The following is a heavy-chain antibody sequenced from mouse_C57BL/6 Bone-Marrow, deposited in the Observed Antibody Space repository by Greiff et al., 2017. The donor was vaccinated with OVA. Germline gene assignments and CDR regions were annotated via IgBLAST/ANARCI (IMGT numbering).Heavy chain of an antibody. V-gene: IGHV2-2*01. CDR2: IWRGGST. CDR3: ARNSGTWFAY. Sequence: QVQLQQSGPGLVQPSQSLSITCTVSGFSLTSYGVHWVRQSPGKGLEWLGVIWRGGSTDYNAAFISRMSISKDNSKSQVFFQMNSLQADDTAIYYCARNSGTWFAYWGQGTLVTVSA. CDR1: GFSLTSYG. J-gene: IGHJ3*01.